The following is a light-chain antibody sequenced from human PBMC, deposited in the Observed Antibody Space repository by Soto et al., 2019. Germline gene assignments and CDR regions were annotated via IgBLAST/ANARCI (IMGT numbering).Light chain of an antibody. CDR1: QSIVRN. J-gene: IGKJ4*01. CDR2: TAS. CDR3: QQSHSSPLS. V-gene: IGKV1-39*01. Sequence: IQMTQSPSSLSASVGDRVTITCRASQSIVRNLNWYQQKPGKAPELLIYTASNLEGGVPSRFSGSGSGTDFALTISSLQPEDSAVYYCQQSHSSPLSFGGGTKVDIK.